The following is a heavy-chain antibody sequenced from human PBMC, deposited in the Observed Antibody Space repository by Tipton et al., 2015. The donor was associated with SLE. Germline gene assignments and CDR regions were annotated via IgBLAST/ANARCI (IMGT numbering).Heavy chain of an antibody. Sequence: TLSLTCTVSGGSIRSDTYYWGWIRQPPGKGLEWIGRIYQSGSTFYNPSLKSRVTISVDTSKNQFSLKLSSVTAADTAVYYCARDTGAELDYWGQGTLVTVSS. CDR2: IYQSGST. CDR1: GGSIRSDTYY. J-gene: IGHJ4*02. V-gene: IGHV4-39*02. CDR3: ARDTGAELDY. D-gene: IGHD7-27*01.